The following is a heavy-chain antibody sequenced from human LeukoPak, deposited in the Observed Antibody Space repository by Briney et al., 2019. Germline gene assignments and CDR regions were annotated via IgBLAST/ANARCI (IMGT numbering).Heavy chain of an antibody. J-gene: IGHJ4*02. CDR3: ARNIYSTSFPFDY. Sequence: PSQTLSLTCIVSGGSISSGAYYWSWVRQPPGKGLEWIGYIFHSGSTYYNPSLKSQVTILVDRSKNQFSLKLSSVTAADTAVYYCARNIYSTSFPFDYWGQGTLFTVSS. CDR1: GGSISSGAYY. V-gene: IGHV4-30-2*01. CDR2: IFHSGST. D-gene: IGHD6-6*01.